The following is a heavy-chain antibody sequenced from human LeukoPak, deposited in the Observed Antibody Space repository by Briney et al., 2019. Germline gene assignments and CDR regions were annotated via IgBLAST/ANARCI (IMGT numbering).Heavy chain of an antibody. J-gene: IGHJ4*02. CDR3: ARARWEGYYGSGSPPFDY. D-gene: IGHD3-10*01. CDR2: IYSGGST. V-gene: IGHV3-53*01. CDR1: GFTVSSNY. Sequence: GGSLRLSCAASGFTVSSNYMSWVRQAPGKGLEWVSVIYSGGSTYYADSVKGRFTISRDNSKNTLYLQMNSLRAEDTAVYYCARARWEGYYGSGSPPFDYWGQGTLVTVSS.